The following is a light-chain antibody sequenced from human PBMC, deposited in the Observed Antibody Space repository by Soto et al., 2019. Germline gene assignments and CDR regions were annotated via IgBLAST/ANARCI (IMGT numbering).Light chain of an antibody. CDR1: QSVSSSY. CDR2: GAS. Sequence: EIVLTQSPGTLSLSPGERATLSCRASQSVSSSYLAWYQQKPGQAPRLLIYGASSRATGIPDRFSGSGYGKDFTLTISRLEPEDFAVYDCQQYGSSPPAFGQGIKVEIK. CDR3: QQYGSSPPA. J-gene: IGKJ1*01. V-gene: IGKV3-20*01.